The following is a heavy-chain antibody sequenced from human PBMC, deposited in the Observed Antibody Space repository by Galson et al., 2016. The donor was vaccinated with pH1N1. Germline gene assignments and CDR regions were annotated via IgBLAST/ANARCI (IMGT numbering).Heavy chain of an antibody. J-gene: IGHJ4*02. D-gene: IGHD6-13*01. Sequence: CAISGDSVSSNSAAWNWIRQSPLRGLEWLGRTYYRSKWYNDYAVSVKSRITINPDTSKNQFSRQLNSVTPEDTAVHYCARDGIAAAGIRRDQYYFDYWGQGTLVTVSS. CDR2: TYYRSKWYN. CDR1: GDSVSSNSAA. V-gene: IGHV6-1*01. CDR3: ARDGIAAAGIRRDQYYFDY.